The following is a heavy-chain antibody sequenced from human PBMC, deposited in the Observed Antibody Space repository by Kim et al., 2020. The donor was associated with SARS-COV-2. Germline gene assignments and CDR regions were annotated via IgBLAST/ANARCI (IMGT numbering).Heavy chain of an antibody. J-gene: IGHJ6*02. D-gene: IGHD6-13*01. Sequence: KGRFTISRDNSKNTLYLQMNSLRAEDTAVYYCAKEISGAAAEPTPYGMDVWGQGTTVTVSS. V-gene: IGHV3-30*02. CDR3: AKEISGAAAEPTPYGMDV.